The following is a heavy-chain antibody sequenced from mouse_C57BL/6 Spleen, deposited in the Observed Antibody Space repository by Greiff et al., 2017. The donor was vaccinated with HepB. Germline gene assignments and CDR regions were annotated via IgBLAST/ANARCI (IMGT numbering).Heavy chain of an antibody. CDR1: GYTFTSYW. Sequence: QVQLQQPGTELVKPGASVKLSCKASGYTFTSYWMHWVKQRPGQGLEWIGNINPSNGGTNYNEKFKSKATLTVDKSSSTAYMQLSSLTSEDSAVYYGARSGTGLAWFAYWGQGTLVTVSA. CDR3: ARSGTGLAWFAY. D-gene: IGHD4-1*01. J-gene: IGHJ3*01. CDR2: INPSNGGT. V-gene: IGHV1-53*01.